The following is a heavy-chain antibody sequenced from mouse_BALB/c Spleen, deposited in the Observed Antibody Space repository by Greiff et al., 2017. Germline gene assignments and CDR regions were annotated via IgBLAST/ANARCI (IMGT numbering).Heavy chain of an antibody. J-gene: IGHJ1*01. V-gene: IGHV2-6-4*01. CDR3: ARKRSMITTGDWYFDV. CDR1: GFSLSRYS. CDR2: IWGGGST. D-gene: IGHD2-4*01. Sequence: VMLVESGPGLVAPSQSLSITCTVSGFSLSRYSVHWVRQPPGKGLEWLGMIWGGGSTDYNSALKSRLSISKDNSKSHVFLKMNSLQTDDTAMYYCARKRSMITTGDWYFDVWGAGTTVTVSS.